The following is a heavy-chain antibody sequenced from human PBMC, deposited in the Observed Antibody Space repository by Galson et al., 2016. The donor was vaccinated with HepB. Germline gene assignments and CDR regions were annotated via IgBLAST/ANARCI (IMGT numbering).Heavy chain of an antibody. CDR3: ARGRSASHSYYDNLWGNYRCTSFDY. CDR2: LSSNRCNV. CDR1: GFTFRTFS. V-gene: IGHV3-21*01. Sequence: SLRLSCAASGFTFRTFSMDWVRQAPGKGLEWVSSLSSNRCNVHYADSVKGRFTISRDNAKNSLFLQMKSLRAEDTAVYYCARGRSASHSYYDNLWGNYRCTSFDYWGQGTLVTVSS. D-gene: IGHD3-16*02. J-gene: IGHJ4*02.